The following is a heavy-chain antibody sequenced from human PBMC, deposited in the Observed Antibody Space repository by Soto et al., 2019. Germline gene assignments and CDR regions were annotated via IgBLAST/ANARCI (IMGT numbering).Heavy chain of an antibody. CDR2: ISGSGGST. CDR3: AKDRFSLIAVVGRGGMDV. Sequence: GGSLRLSCTASEITFSSYAMNWVRQAPGKGLEWVSAISGSGGSTYYGDSVKGRLTISRDNSKNTLYLQMNSLRAEDTAVYYCAKDRFSLIAVVGRGGMDVWGHGTTVTVSS. V-gene: IGHV3-23*01. D-gene: IGHD6-19*01. CDR1: EITFSSYA. J-gene: IGHJ6*02.